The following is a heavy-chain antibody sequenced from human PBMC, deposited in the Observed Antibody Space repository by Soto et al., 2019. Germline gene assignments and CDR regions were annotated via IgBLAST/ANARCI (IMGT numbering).Heavy chain of an antibody. J-gene: IGHJ5*02. Sequence: QLHLQESGPGLVKPSETLSLTCTVSGGSISSSSYFWGWIRQPPGKGLEWIGSMHYSGTTYYSPSLKSRVTISGDTSKNYFSLKLSSVTAADTAVYYCARQGYTSGRVNWFDPWGQGTLVTVSS. V-gene: IGHV4-39*01. CDR2: MHYSGTT. CDR1: GGSISSSSYF. CDR3: ARQGYTSGRVNWFDP. D-gene: IGHD5-18*01.